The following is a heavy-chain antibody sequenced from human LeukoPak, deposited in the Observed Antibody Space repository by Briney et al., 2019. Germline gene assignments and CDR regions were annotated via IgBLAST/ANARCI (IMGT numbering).Heavy chain of an antibody. Sequence: GASVKVSCKSSGYTFNGYYMLWVRQAPGQGLEWMGWINPNNGGTKYAQNFQGRVTMTRDTSISTAYMELDRLRFDDTAVYYCARDSGEVPDYWGQGTLVTVSS. D-gene: IGHD3-10*01. CDR3: ARDSGEVPDY. V-gene: IGHV1-2*02. CDR2: INPNNGGT. CDR1: GYTFNGYY. J-gene: IGHJ4*02.